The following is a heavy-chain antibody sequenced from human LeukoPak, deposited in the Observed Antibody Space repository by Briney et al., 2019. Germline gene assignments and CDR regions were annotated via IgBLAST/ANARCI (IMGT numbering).Heavy chain of an antibody. CDR1: GFTFSSYW. D-gene: IGHD6-13*01. J-gene: IGHJ5*02. CDR3: ARDLYSSNDA. Sequence: GGSLSLXCAASGFTFSSYWMSWVRRAPGKGLDWVANIKQDGSEKYYVDSVKGRFTISRDNAKNSLYLQMNSLRAEDTAVYYCARDLYSSNDAWGQGTLVTVSS. V-gene: IGHV3-7*01. CDR2: IKQDGSEK.